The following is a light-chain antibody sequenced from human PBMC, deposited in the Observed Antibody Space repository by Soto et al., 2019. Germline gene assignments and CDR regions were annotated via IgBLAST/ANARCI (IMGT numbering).Light chain of an antibody. CDR1: ETVTGKY. CDR2: AAS. J-gene: IGKJ1*01. V-gene: IGKV3-20*01. Sequence: GSLSLTQADRATLSCRASETVTGKYLAWYQQKVGQAPRLLIFAASNRATGIPDRFSGSGSGTDFTLTIGVLEPVVIRLSDLRGSTTTSWAIGRGTKVDIK. CDR3: RGSTTTSWA.